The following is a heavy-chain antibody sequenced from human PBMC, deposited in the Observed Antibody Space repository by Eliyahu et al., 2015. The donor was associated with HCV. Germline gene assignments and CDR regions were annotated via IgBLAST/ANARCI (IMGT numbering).Heavy chain of an antibody. CDR3: ARDLYDSSGFFGGFDS. Sequence: EVHLVESGGNLVQPGGSLRLSCATSGFRFKNYWMNWVRQAPGKGLEWLANINQDGSEKYHVASLRGRFTISRDNSRNSLYLQMNNLRDEDTAVYFCARDLYDSSGFFGGFDSWGQGTLVTVSS. CDR1: GFRFKNYW. D-gene: IGHD3-16*01. J-gene: IGHJ4*02. CDR2: INQDGSEK. V-gene: IGHV3-7*01.